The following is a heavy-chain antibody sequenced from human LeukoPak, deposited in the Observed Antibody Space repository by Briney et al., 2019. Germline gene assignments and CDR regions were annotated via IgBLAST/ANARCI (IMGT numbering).Heavy chain of an antibody. Sequence: GGSLTLPCVASGFTFDTYWMHWVRQAPGKGLVWVSRIHRDGNNINYADFVQGRFTVSRDNAKNTLYLQMHSLRVEDTAMYYCARGLRDRYGMDVWGQGTTVTVS. J-gene: IGHJ6*02. CDR2: IHRDGNNI. CDR1: GFTFDTYW. V-gene: IGHV3-74*01. CDR3: ARGLRDRYGMDV.